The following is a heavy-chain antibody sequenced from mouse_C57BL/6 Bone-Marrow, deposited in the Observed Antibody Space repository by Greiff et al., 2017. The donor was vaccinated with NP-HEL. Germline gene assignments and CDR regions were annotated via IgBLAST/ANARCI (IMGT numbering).Heavy chain of an antibody. D-gene: IGHD2-4*01. CDR1: GFTFSNYA. J-gene: IGHJ3*01. V-gene: IGHV5-9-1*02. CDR3: TRGYDYGGAFAY. Sequence: EVKLMESGEGLVKPGGSLKLSCAASGFTFSNYAMSWVRQTPEKRLEWVAYISSGGDYIYYADTVKGRFTISRDNARNTLYLQMSSLKSEDTAMYYCTRGYDYGGAFAYWGQGTLVTVSA. CDR2: ISSGGDYI.